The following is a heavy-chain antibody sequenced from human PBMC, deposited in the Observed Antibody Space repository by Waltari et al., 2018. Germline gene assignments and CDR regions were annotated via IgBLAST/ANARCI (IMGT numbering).Heavy chain of an antibody. CDR2: INPKRGGT. D-gene: IGHD3-3*01. J-gene: IGHJ6*02. V-gene: IGHV1-2*02. Sequence: QVQLVQSGAEVKKPGASVKVSCKASGYTFTDFYMHWVRPAPGQGLEWMGCINPKRGGTDYAQEFQCGVTMTRDTSISTVYMELSRLRSDDTAVYYCTRENKITAVEVIIPLLTMDVWGQGTTVTVSS. CDR1: GYTFTDFY. CDR3: TRENKITAVEVIIPLLTMDV.